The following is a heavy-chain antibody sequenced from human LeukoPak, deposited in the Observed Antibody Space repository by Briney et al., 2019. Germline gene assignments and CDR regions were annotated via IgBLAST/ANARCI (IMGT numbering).Heavy chain of an antibody. Sequence: GGSLRLSCAASGFTFSSYAMSWVRQAPGKGLEWVSAISGSGGSTYYADSVKGRFTISRDNSENTLYLQMNSLRAEDTALYYCAKDRRIAAAGTNYFDYWGQGTLVTVSS. J-gene: IGHJ4*02. D-gene: IGHD6-13*01. CDR3: AKDRRIAAAGTNYFDY. CDR2: ISGSGGST. V-gene: IGHV3-23*01. CDR1: GFTFSSYA.